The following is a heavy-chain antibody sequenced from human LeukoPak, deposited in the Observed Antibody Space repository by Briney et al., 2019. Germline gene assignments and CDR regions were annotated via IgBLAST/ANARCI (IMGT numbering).Heavy chain of an antibody. CDR3: ARDPRTAMGCM. CDR1: GFTFSSYS. Sequence: PGGSLRLSCVASGFTFSSYSMNWVRQAPGKGLEWVSSISSSRSYIYYADSVKGRFTISRDNAKNSLYLQMNSLRAEDTAVYYCARDPRTAMGCMWGQGTLVTVSS. V-gene: IGHV3-21*01. CDR2: ISSSRSYI. J-gene: IGHJ4*02. D-gene: IGHD5-18*01.